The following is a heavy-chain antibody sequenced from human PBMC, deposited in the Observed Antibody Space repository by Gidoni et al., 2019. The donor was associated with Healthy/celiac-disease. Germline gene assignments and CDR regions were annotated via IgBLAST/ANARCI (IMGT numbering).Heavy chain of an antibody. CDR1: GGSFSGYS. J-gene: IGHJ4*02. CDR3: ARGQGYSSGWDRREPFDY. Sequence: QVQLPQWGAVLLKPSETLSLTCAVYGGSFSGYSWSWIRQPPGKGLEWIGEINHSGSTNYNPARKSRVTISVDTSKNQFSLKLSSGTAADTAGYYGARGQGYSSGWDRREPFDYWGQGTLVTVSS. V-gene: IGHV4-34*01. D-gene: IGHD6-19*01. CDR2: INHSGST.